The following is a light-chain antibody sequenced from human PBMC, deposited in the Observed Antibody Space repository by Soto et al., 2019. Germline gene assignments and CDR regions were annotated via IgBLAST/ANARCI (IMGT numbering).Light chain of an antibody. Sequence: DIVMTQSPLSSPVTLGQSASISCRPSQSLVHGDGNTYLSGFQQRPGQPPRLLIYRVSHRFSGVPDRFSGSGAGTDFTLTISRVEPEDVGVYYCMQATQSLWTFGQGTKVDIK. V-gene: IGKV2-24*01. CDR1: QSLVHGDGNTY. CDR2: RVS. J-gene: IGKJ1*01. CDR3: MQATQSLWT.